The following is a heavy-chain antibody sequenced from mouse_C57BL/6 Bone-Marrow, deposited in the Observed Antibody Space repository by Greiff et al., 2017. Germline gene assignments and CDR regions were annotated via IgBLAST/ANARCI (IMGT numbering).Heavy chain of an antibody. CDR3: AREGMTTLEWDY. J-gene: IGHJ2*01. Sequence: QVQLQQPGAELAKPGASVKLSCKASGYTFTSYWINWVKQRPGQGLELIGMIYPKSGRPNSNEKFKSNATLTADKSSSTAYIQLSSLTSEDYAGYYCAREGMTTLEWDYWGQGTTLTVSS. V-gene: IGHV1-64*01. CDR2: IYPKSGRP. D-gene: IGHD1-1*01. CDR1: GYTFTSYW.